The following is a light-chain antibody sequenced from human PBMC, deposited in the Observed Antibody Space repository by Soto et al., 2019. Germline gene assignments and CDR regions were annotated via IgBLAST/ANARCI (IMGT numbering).Light chain of an antibody. CDR1: QSVSSSN. CDR3: QQYLTSPKT. Sequence: PGERATLSVRASQSVSSSNLAWYQQKPAQAPRLLIYAASRRAPGIPERFSGSGSGTDFTLTISRLEPEDFAVYYCQQYLTSPKTFGQGTKVDIK. CDR2: AAS. V-gene: IGKV3-20*01. J-gene: IGKJ1*01.